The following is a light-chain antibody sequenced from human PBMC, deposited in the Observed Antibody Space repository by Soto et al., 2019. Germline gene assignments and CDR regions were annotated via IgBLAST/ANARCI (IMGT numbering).Light chain of an antibody. CDR2: SAS. CDR3: QQNGSLTIT. V-gene: IGKV3-20*01. J-gene: IGKJ5*01. Sequence: EIVLTQSPGTLSLSPGERATLSCRASQSLSGGYLAWFQQKPGQTPRLLIYSASNRATVIPDRFSGRGSGTDFTLTISRLEPEDFVVYYCQQNGSLTITFGQGTRLAIK. CDR1: QSLSGGY.